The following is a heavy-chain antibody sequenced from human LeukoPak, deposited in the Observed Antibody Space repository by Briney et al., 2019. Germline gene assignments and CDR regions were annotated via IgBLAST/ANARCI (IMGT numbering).Heavy chain of an antibody. J-gene: IGHJ4*02. V-gene: IGHV3-21*01. CDR2: IGSSSSYI. CDR3: ARVRDILTGYFDY. CDR1: GFTFSSYS. Sequence: GGSLRLSCAASGFTFSSYSMNWVRQAPGKGLEWVSSIGSSSSYIYYADSVKGRFTISRDNAKNSLYLQMNSLRAEDTAVYYCARVRDILTGYFDYWGQGTLVTVSS. D-gene: IGHD3-9*01.